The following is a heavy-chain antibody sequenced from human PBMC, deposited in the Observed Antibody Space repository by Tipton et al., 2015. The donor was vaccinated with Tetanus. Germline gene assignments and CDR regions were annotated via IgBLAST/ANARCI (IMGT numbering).Heavy chain of an antibody. D-gene: IGHD5-12*01. J-gene: IGHJ4*02. CDR3: VREINGGNSGYDYYFDN. CDR1: FGSTFNSFI. Sequence: QSGAEVKMPGDSVKVSCKASFGSTFNSFIITWVRQAPGQGLGWMGWIRAHNGDTKYAQKFQGRVTLTTDTSTMTAYMEVRSLRSDDTAVYYCVREINGGNSGYDYYFDNWGQGTLVTVSA. CDR2: IRAHNGDT. V-gene: IGHV1-18*01.